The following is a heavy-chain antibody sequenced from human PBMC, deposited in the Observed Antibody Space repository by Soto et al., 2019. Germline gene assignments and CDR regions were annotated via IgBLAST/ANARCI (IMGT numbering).Heavy chain of an antibody. CDR3: VKVLARGVGVPRFYFDS. CDR1: GFSLRHFW. CDR2: INGDGSGT. D-gene: IGHD5-12*01. J-gene: IGHJ4*02. Sequence: GSKPHSSIACGFSLRHFWLHWVHQAQGKGLEGASRINGDGSGTHYADSVRGRFTISRDNAKNTLFLQVDSLRAEDTAVYYCVKVLARGVGVPRFYFDSWGQGTLVTVSS. V-gene: IGHV3-74*01.